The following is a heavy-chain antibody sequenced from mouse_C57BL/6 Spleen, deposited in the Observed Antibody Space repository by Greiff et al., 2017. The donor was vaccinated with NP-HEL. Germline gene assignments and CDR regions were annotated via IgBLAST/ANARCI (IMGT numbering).Heavy chain of an antibody. CDR2: IYPGDGDT. J-gene: IGHJ2*01. Sequence: QVHVKQSGPELVKPGASVKISCKASGYAFSSSWMNWVKQRPGKGLEWIGRIYPGDGDTNYNGKFKGKATLTADKSSSTAYMQLSSLTSEDSAVYFCARRRGIYDGYLYYFDYWGQGTTLTVSS. CDR1: GYAFSSSW. V-gene: IGHV1-82*01. D-gene: IGHD2-3*01. CDR3: ARRRGIYDGYLYYFDY.